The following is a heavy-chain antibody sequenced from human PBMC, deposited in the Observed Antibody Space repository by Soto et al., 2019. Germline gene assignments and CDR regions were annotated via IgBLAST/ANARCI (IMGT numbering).Heavy chain of an antibody. J-gene: IGHJ4*02. Sequence: PGGSLRLSCAASGFTFSSYAMSWVRQAPGKGLEWVSAISGSGGSTYYADSVKGRFTISRDNSKNTLYLQMNSLRAEDTAVYYFAKDGTYYYDSSGYYVGYFDYWGQGTLVTVSS. V-gene: IGHV3-23*01. CDR2: ISGSGGST. D-gene: IGHD3-22*01. CDR1: GFTFSSYA. CDR3: AKDGTYYYDSSGYYVGYFDY.